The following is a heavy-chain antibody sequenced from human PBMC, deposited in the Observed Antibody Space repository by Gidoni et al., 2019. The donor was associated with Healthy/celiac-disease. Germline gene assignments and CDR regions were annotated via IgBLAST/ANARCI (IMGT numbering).Heavy chain of an antibody. CDR2: IIPILGIA. D-gene: IGHD3-10*01. CDR3: ARDRPRGGELTSLYSDY. CDR1: GGTFSSYA. Sequence: QVQLVQSGAEVKKPGSSVKVSCKASGGTFSSYAISWVRQAPGQGLEWMGRIIPILGIANYAQKFQGRVTITAEKSTSTAYMELSSLRSEDTAVYYCARDRPRGGELTSLYSDYWGQGTLVTVSS. V-gene: IGHV1-69*04. J-gene: IGHJ4*02.